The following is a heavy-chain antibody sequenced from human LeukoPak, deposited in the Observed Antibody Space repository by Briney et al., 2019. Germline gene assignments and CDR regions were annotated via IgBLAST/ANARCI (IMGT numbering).Heavy chain of an antibody. CDR2: ITPSGDPT. V-gene: IGHV3-23*01. Sequence: GGTLRLSCAASGFVFNIYGMNWVRQAPGKGLEWVSGITPSGDPTYYADSVKGRFIISRDNSKNTMYLQMNSLRAEDTGVYYCAKDSGWIQFIDWGQGTPVTVSS. CDR1: GFVFNIYG. D-gene: IGHD5-18*01. CDR3: AKDSGWIQFID. J-gene: IGHJ4*02.